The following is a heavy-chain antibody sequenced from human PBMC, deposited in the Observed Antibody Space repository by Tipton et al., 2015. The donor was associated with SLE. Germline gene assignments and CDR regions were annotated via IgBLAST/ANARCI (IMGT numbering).Heavy chain of an antibody. CDR2: TSYSGST. V-gene: IGHV4-59*11. CDR1: GDTISDHY. J-gene: IGHJ4*02. Sequence: TLSLTCTVSGDTISDHYWSWIRQPPGKGLEWIGYTSYSGSTNYSPSLKSRVTISLDTSKTQFSLNLRPVTAADTAIYYCARGGYSSGWYGDYFVYCGQGTLVTVSS. CDR3: ARGGYSSGWYGDYFVY. D-gene: IGHD6-19*01.